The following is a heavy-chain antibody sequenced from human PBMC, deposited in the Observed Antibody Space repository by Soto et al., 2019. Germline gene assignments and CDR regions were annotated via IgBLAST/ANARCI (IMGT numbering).Heavy chain of an antibody. D-gene: IGHD7-27*01. V-gene: IGHV4-30-4*01. Sequence: SETLSLTCSVSGDSISNLDYFWAWIRQPPGQALEYIGYIYTSATPYYSPSFESRVAISVDTSKSQFSLNVTSVTAADTAVYFCARGRYCLTGRCFPNWFDSWGQGALVTVSS. CDR3: ARGRYCLTGRCFPNWFDS. J-gene: IGHJ5*01. CDR1: GDSISNLDYF. CDR2: IYTSATP.